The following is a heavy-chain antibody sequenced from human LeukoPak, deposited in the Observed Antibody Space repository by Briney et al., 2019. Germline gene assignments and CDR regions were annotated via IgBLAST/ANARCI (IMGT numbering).Heavy chain of an antibody. CDR2: MNPNSGNT. Sequence: GASVKVFCKASGYTFTSYDINWVRQATGQGLEWMGWMNPNSGNTGYAQKFQGRVTITRNTSISTAYMELSSLRSEDTAVYYCARGRNYDFWSGYYTGVVFDYWGQGTLVTVSS. CDR3: ARGRNYDFWSGYYTGVVFDY. J-gene: IGHJ4*02. D-gene: IGHD3-3*01. V-gene: IGHV1-8*03. CDR1: GYTFTSYD.